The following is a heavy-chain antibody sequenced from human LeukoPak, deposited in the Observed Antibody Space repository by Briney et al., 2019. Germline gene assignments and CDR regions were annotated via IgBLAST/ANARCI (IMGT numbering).Heavy chain of an antibody. D-gene: IGHD3-10*01. CDR2: ISAYNGNT. CDR1: GYTLTELS. CDR3: ARALWFGEGEFDY. Sequence: ASVKVSCKVSGYTLTELSMHWVRQAPGQGLEWMGWISAYNGNTNYAQKLQGRVTMTTDTSTSTAYMELRSLRSDDTAVYYCARALWFGEGEFDYWGQGTLVTVSS. J-gene: IGHJ4*02. V-gene: IGHV1-18*01.